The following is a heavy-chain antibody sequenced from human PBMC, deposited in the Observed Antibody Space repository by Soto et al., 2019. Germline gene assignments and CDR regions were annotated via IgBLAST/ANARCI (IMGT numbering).Heavy chain of an antibody. CDR3: ARAPPAYEDYAYYNNGLDV. Sequence: SETLSLTCTVSGGSISSGSYYWGWIRQPPGKGLEWIGSIYYSGSTYYNPSLKSRVTISVDTSKNQFSLRLSSVTAADTAVYYCARAPPAYEDYAYYNNGLDVWGQGTTVTVSS. CDR2: IYYSGST. CDR1: GGSISSGSYY. V-gene: IGHV4-39*01. J-gene: IGHJ6*02. D-gene: IGHD4-17*01.